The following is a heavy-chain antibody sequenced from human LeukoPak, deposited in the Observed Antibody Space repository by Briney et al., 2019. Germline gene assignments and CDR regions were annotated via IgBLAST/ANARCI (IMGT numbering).Heavy chain of an antibody. CDR2: ISYDGSNK. J-gene: IGHJ4*02. CDR3: AKNCGGDCYSGDFDH. D-gene: IGHD2-21*02. Sequence: GRSLRLSCAASGFTFSSYGMHWVRQAPGKGLEWVAVISYDGSNKYYADSVKGRFTISRDNSKNTLYLQMNSLRAEDTAVYYCAKNCGGDCYSGDFDHWGQGTLVTVSS. V-gene: IGHV3-30*18. CDR1: GFTFSSYG.